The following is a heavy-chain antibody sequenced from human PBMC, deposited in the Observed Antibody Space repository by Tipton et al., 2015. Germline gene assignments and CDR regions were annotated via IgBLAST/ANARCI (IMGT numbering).Heavy chain of an antibody. V-gene: IGHV4-61*08. CDR3: ARGGNNWFDP. D-gene: IGHD2-15*01. CDR2: IYYSGSTSYNP. Sequence: TLSLTCTVSGGSISSGGYYWSWIRQHPGKGLEWIGSIYYSGSTSYNPSYNPSLKSRVTMSVDASNNQFSLKLTSVTAADTAVYYCARGGNNWFDPWGQGTLVTVSS. CDR1: GGSISSGGYY. J-gene: IGHJ5*02.